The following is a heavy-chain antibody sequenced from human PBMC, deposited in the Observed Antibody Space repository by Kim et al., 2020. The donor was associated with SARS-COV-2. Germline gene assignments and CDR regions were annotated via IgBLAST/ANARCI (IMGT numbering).Heavy chain of an antibody. CDR3: ARENSLIY. V-gene: IGHV3-7*01. J-gene: IGHJ4*02. Sequence: GGSLRLSCAASGFTFTDYWMNWVRQAPGKGLEWVANIKQDGSGKWYADSVKGRFTISRDNAKNSLFLQMNSLRAEDTAVYYCARENSLIYWGQGTLVTVSS. CDR1: GFTFTDYW. CDR2: IKQDGSGK.